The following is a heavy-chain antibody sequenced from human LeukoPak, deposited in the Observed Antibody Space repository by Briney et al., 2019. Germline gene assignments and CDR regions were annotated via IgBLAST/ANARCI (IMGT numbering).Heavy chain of an antibody. D-gene: IGHD6-13*01. V-gene: IGHV3-23*01. CDR3: ARAYSSSWYGGAFDI. CDR2: ISGSGGST. CDR1: GFTFSSYA. Sequence: PGGSLRLSCAASGFTFSSYAMSWVRQAPGKGLEWVSAISGSGGSTYYADSVKGRFTITRDNSKNTLYLQMNSLRAEDTAVYYCARAYSSSWYGGAFDIWGQGTMVTVSS. J-gene: IGHJ3*02.